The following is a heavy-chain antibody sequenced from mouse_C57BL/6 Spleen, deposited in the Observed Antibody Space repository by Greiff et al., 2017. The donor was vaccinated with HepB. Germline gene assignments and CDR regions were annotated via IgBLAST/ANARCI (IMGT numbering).Heavy chain of an antibody. Sequence: VQLKESGPELVKPGASVKISCKASGYSFTDYNMNWVKQSNGKSLEWIGVINPNYGTTSYNQKFKGKATLTVDQSSSTAYMQLNSLTSEDSAVYYCAREGRVIYDGYSYAMDYWGQGTSVTVSS. V-gene: IGHV1-39*01. J-gene: IGHJ4*01. D-gene: IGHD2-3*01. CDR2: INPNYGTT. CDR3: AREGRVIYDGYSYAMDY. CDR1: GYSFTDYN.